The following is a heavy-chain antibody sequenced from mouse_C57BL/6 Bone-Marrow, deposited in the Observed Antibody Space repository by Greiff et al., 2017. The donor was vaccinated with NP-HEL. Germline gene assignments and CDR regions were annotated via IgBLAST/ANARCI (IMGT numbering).Heavy chain of an antibody. Sequence: VQLQQPGAELVRPGSSVKLSCKASGYTFTSYWMHWVKQRPIQGLEWIGNIDPSDSETHYNQKFKDKATLTVDKSSSTAYMQLSSLTSEDSAVYYRARRFDYGSSHWYFDVWGTGTTVTVSS. V-gene: IGHV1-52*01. CDR1: GYTFTSYW. D-gene: IGHD1-1*01. CDR3: ARRFDYGSSHWYFDV. CDR2: IDPSDSET. J-gene: IGHJ1*03.